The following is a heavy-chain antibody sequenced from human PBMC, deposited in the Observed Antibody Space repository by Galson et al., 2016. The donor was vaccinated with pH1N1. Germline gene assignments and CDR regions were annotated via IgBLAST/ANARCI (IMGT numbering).Heavy chain of an antibody. V-gene: IGHV4-34*01. CDR1: GGSFSHYY. J-gene: IGHJ6*02. CDR2: ITHSGTT. D-gene: IGHD3-10*01. Sequence: SETLSLTCAVYGGSFSHYYWSWIRQSPGKGLEWIGEITHSGTTHYNASLKSRVSMSVDTSRNQFSLKLSSVTAADTAVYYCARLSLGGHTETSGMDVWGQGTTVIVSS. CDR3: ARLSLGGHTETSGMDV.